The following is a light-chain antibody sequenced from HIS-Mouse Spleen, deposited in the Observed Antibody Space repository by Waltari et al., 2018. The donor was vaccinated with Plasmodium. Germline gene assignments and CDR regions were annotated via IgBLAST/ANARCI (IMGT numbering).Light chain of an antibody. Sequence: EIVLTHSPATLSFSPGERATLTCRGSQSVSSYLAWYQLKPGQAPRLLIYDASNRATGIPDRFSGSGSGTDVTLTISSLEPEDFAVYYCQQRSNWPYTCGQGTKLEIK. V-gene: IGKV3-11*01. CDR2: DAS. J-gene: IGKJ2*01. CDR1: QSVSSY. CDR3: QQRSNWPYT.